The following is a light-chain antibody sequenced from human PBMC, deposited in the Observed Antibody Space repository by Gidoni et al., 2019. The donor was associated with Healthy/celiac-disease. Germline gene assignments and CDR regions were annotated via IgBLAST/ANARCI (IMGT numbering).Light chain of an antibody. V-gene: IGLV3-19*01. Sequence: SSELTQDPAVSVALGQRVRITCQGDSLRSYYASWYQQKPGQAPVLVIYGNNTRPSGIPDRFSGSSSANTASLTITGAQAEDESDYYFNSRDSIGNHPYVVFGGGTKLTVL. CDR2: GNN. CDR3: NSRDSIGNHPYVV. J-gene: IGLJ2*01. CDR1: SLRSYY.